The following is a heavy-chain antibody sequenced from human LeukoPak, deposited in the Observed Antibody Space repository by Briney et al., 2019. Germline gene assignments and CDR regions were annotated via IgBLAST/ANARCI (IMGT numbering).Heavy chain of an antibody. V-gene: IGHV3-48*03. CDR3: ARRFDS. CDR2: ISSSGSTT. J-gene: IGHJ4*02. Sequence: GGSLRLSCAASGFTVSTYEMNWVRQAPGKGLEWVSYISSSGSTTYYADSVKGRFTISKDNAKNSLSLQMNSLRAEDTALYYCARRFDSWGQGTLVAVSS. CDR1: GFTVSTYE.